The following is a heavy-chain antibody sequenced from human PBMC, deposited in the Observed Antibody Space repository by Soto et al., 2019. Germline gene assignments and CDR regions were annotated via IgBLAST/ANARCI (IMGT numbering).Heavy chain of an antibody. CDR1: GYSLTTGGYY. CDR3: ERMYRSGSGWFHP. D-gene: IGHD6-19*01. CDR2: FYSSGCI. J-gene: IGHJ5*02. V-gene: IGHV4-31*03. Sequence: LQEAGPGLVKPSQTLSLTCFVPGYSLTTGGYYWSWIRHLPGKGLEWIGSFYSSGCIIYNPSLRSRVSVAGDTSSNHCSMSLTSVTGADTWLNYCERMYRSGSGWFHPGGQGTLVTVS.